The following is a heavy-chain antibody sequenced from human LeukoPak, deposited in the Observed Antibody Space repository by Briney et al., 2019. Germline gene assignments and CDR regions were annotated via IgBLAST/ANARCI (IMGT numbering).Heavy chain of an antibody. J-gene: IGHJ4*02. V-gene: IGHV3-23*01. CDR3: AKEGFDS. CDR2: ISGSGTTT. CDR1: GFTFSSYA. Sequence: GGSLRLSCVGSGFTFSSYAMSWVRQAPGKGLEWVSVISGSGTTTLYADSVKGRFTISRDNSKNTLYLQMNSLRAEDTAVYYCAKEGFDSWGQGTLVTVSS.